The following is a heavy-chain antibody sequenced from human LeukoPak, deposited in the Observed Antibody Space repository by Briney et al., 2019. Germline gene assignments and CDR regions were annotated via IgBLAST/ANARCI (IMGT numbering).Heavy chain of an antibody. D-gene: IGHD2-15*01. CDR1: GFTFSSYA. CDR2: ISYHGRDQ. J-gene: IGHJ4*02. CDR3: VRQDCSGGSCYLDY. Sequence: GGSLRLSCAASGFTFSSYAMFWVRQAPGKGLDWVAVISYHGRDQFFADSVKGRFTISRDSSKDTLYLQMNSLRTEDTAVYYCVRQDCSGGSCYLDYWGQGTLVTVSS. V-gene: IGHV3-30*04.